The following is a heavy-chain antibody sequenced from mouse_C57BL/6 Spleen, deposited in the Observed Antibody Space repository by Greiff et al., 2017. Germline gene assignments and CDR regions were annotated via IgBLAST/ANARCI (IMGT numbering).Heavy chain of an antibody. D-gene: IGHD2-5*01. CDR3: ARAYYSNFPYYFDY. J-gene: IGHJ2*01. CDR2: INPNNGGT. CDR1: GYTFTDYN. Sequence: EVQLQQSGPELVKPGASVKIPCKASGYTFTDYNMDWVKQSHGKSLEWIGDINPNNGGTIYNQKFKGKATLTVDKSSSTAYMELRSLTSEDTAVYYCARAYYSNFPYYFDYWGQGTTLTVSS. V-gene: IGHV1-18*01.